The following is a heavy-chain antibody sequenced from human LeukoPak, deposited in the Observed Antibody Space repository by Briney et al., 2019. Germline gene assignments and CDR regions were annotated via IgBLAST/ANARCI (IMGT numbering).Heavy chain of an antibody. CDR2: FDPEDGET. CDR1: GYTLTELS. D-gene: IGHD3-10*01. V-gene: IGHV1-24*01. J-gene: IGHJ5*02. CDR3: ATTGSGSYAWFDP. Sequence: ASVKVSYKVSGYTLTELSMHWVRQAPGKGLEWMGGFDPEDGETIYAQKFQGRVTMTEDTSTDTAYMELSSLRSEDTAVYYCATTGSGSYAWFDPWGQGTLVTVSS.